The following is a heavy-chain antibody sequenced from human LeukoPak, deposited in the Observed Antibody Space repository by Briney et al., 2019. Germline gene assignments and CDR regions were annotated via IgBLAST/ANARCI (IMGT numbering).Heavy chain of an antibody. J-gene: IGHJ4*02. CDR2: IRYDGSNK. Sequence: PGGSLRLSCAVSGFTFSSYGMHWVRQAPGKGLEWVAFIRYDGSNKYYADSVKGRFTISRDNSKNTLNLQMNSLRAEDTAVYYCAKDPTHYRVWDYYETIGLSYWGQGTLVTVSS. CDR3: AKDPTHYRVWDYYETIGLSY. V-gene: IGHV3-30*02. CDR1: GFTFSSYG. D-gene: IGHD3-22*01.